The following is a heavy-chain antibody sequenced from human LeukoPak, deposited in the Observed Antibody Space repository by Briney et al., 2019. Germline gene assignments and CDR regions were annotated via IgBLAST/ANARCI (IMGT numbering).Heavy chain of an antibody. V-gene: IGHV4-59*01. D-gene: IGHD4-17*01. CDR1: GGSIFSYY. CDR3: ARTAVGGTVTG. CDR2: IYYSGST. J-gene: IGHJ4*02. Sequence: PSETLSLTCTVSGGSIFSYYWSWIRQPPGKGLEWIGYIYYSGSTNYNPSLKSRVTISIDTSKNQFSLKLSSVTAADTAMYYCARTAVGGTVTGWGQGTLVTVSS.